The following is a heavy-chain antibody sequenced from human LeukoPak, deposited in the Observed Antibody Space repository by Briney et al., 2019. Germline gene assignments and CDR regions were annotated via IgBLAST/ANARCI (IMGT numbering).Heavy chain of an antibody. CDR3: AAASRRDTAMVTEDY. D-gene: IGHD5-18*01. V-gene: IGHV1-46*01. J-gene: IGHJ4*02. CDR2: INPSGGST. CDR1: GYTFTSHY. Sequence: GASVKVSCKASGYTFTSHYMHWVRQAPGQGLEWMGIINPSGGSTSYAQKFQGRVTMTRDTSTSTVYMELSSLRSEDTAVYYCAAASRRDTAMVTEDYWGQGTLVTVSS.